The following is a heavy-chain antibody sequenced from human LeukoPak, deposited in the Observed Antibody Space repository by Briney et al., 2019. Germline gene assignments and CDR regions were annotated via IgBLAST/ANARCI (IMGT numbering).Heavy chain of an antibody. CDR3: ARDPPDY. Sequence: GSLRLSCAASGFTFSSYEMNWVRQAPGKGLEWVSYILNSGTTTYYADSAKGRFTISRDNAKKSLYLQMNSLRAEDTGVHYCARDPPDYWGQGILVTVSS. V-gene: IGHV3-48*03. CDR1: GFTFSSYE. CDR2: ILNSGTTT. J-gene: IGHJ4*02.